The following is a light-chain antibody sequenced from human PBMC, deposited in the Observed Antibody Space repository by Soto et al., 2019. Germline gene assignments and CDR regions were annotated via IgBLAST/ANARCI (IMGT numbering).Light chain of an antibody. CDR2: AAS. Sequence: DIQMTQSPSSVSASVGDRVTITCRASQGISSWLAWYQQKPGTAPKLLIYAASTLQSGVPSRFSGSGSGTEYPLTISSLQPEDFAPYYCQPTNSFPLTFGGGTKVEIK. CDR3: QPTNSFPLT. V-gene: IGKV1-12*01. J-gene: IGKJ4*01. CDR1: QGISSW.